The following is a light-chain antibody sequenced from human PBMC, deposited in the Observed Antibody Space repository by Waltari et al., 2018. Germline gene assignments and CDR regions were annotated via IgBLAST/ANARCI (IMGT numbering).Light chain of an antibody. J-gene: IGKJ3*01. V-gene: IGKV1-5*03. Sequence: DIQMNQSPSTLSASVGDRVTITCRASQTISSWLAWYQQKPGKAPKLLIYKASSLESGVPSRFSGSGSGTEFTLTISSLQPDDFATYYCQQYNSYSRTFGPGTKVDIK. CDR3: QQYNSYSRT. CDR2: KAS. CDR1: QTISSW.